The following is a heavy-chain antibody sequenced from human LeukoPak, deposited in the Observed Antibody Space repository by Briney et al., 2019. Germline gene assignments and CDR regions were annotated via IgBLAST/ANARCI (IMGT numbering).Heavy chain of an antibody. Sequence: GGSLRLSCGASGFTFSSYGILWVCQAPGKGLEWVAVIWYDGSNKNYADSVRGRFTISRDNSKNTLYMQMNGLRAEDTAVYYCSRLGSGWAIDYWGQGTLVTVSS. V-gene: IGHV3-33*01. J-gene: IGHJ4*02. CDR1: GFTFSSYG. CDR3: SRLGSGWAIDY. CDR2: IWYDGSNK. D-gene: IGHD6-19*01.